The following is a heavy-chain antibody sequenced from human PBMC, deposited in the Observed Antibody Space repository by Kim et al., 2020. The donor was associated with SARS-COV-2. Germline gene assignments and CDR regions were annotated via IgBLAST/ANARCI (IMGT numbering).Heavy chain of an antibody. V-gene: IGHV1-69*13. CDR2: IIPIFGTA. D-gene: IGHD6-13*01. CDR3: ARPNSSSWDSIYYYGMDV. CDR1: GGTFSSYA. J-gene: IGHJ6*02. Sequence: SVKVPCKASGGTFSSYAISWVRQAPGQGLEWMGGIIPIFGTANYAQKFQGRVTITADESTSTAYMELSSLRSEDTAVYYCARPNSSSWDSIYYYGMDVWGQGTTVTVSS.